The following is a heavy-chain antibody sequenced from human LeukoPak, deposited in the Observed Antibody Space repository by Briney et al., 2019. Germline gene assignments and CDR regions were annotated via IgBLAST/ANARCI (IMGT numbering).Heavy chain of an antibody. D-gene: IGHD2-2*01. V-gene: IGHV4-31*03. J-gene: IGHJ4*02. CDR1: GGSISSGGYY. Sequence: SQTLSLTCTVSGGSISSGGYYWSWIRQHPGKGLGWVGYIYYSGSTYYNPSLKSRVTISVDTSKNQFSLKLSSVTAADTAVYYCARAGYCSSTSCYFAYWGQGTLVTVSS. CDR3: ARAGYCSSTSCYFAY. CDR2: IYYSGST.